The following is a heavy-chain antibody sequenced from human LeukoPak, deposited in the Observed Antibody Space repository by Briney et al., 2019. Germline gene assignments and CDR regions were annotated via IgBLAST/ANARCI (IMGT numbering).Heavy chain of an antibody. J-gene: IGHJ4*02. CDR2: VSPDGSTK. Sequence: HPGGSLRLSCAASGFAFGSHGMHWVRQAPGKGLEWVAVVSPDGSTKYYADSMKGRFTISRDNSKDTLYLQMNSLRVEDTAVYYCAKVLPSHDFVWGSFDYWGQGTLVTVSS. V-gene: IGHV3-33*06. CDR3: AKVLPSHDFVWGSFDY. D-gene: IGHD3-16*01. CDR1: GFAFGSHG.